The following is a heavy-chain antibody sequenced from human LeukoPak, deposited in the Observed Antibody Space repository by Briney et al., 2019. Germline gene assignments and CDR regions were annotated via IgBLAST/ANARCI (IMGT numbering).Heavy chain of an antibody. CDR3: AKGGYGDGRFDP. CDR1: GLTLSSYG. CDR2: ISDSGGNT. J-gene: IGHJ5*02. Sequence: GGSLRLSCAASGLTLSSYGMSWVRQAPGKGLEWVPDISDSGGNTYYADSVKGRFSISRDNSKNMLYLQMNSLRSEDTAVYYCAKGGYGDGRFDPWGQGTLVIVSS. D-gene: IGHD4-17*01. V-gene: IGHV3-23*01.